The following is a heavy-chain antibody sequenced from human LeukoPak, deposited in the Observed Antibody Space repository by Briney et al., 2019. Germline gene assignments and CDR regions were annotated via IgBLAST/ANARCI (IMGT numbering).Heavy chain of an antibody. CDR1: GGTFSSYA. J-gene: IGHJ4*02. D-gene: IGHD3-9*01. CDR2: IIPIFGTA. Sequence: GASVKVSCKASGGTFSSYAISWVRQAPGQGLEWVGGIIPIFGTANYAQKFQGRVTITADKSTSTAYMELSSLRSEDTAVYYCARGGELRYFDWLLSDWGQGTLVTVSS. CDR3: ARGGELRYFDWLLSD. V-gene: IGHV1-69*06.